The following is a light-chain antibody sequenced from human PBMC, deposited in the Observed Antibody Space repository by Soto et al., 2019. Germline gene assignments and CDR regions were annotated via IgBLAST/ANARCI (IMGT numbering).Light chain of an antibody. CDR2: KAS. Sequence: DIQMTQFPPTLSASIGDRVTITCRASQTISSSLAWYQQKPGKAPKLLIYKASTLETGVPSRFSGSGSGTEFTLTISSLQPDNFATYYGQQYDSYAPYTFGQGTRLEIK. J-gene: IGKJ2*01. CDR3: QQYDSYAPYT. V-gene: IGKV1-5*03. CDR1: QTISSS.